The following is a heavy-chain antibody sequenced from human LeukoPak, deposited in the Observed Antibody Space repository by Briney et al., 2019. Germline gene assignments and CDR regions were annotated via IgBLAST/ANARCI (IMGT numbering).Heavy chain of an antibody. CDR2: ISYDGSNK. J-gene: IGHJ4*02. CDR3: AKEEARAMALDY. Sequence: GGSLRLSCAASGFTFSSYGMHWVRQAPGKGLEWVAVISYDGSNKFYADSVKGRFTISRDKSKNTLYLQMNSLRAEDTAVYYCAKEEARAMALDYWGQGTLVTVSS. V-gene: IGHV3-30*18. CDR1: GFTFSSYG. D-gene: IGHD5-18*01.